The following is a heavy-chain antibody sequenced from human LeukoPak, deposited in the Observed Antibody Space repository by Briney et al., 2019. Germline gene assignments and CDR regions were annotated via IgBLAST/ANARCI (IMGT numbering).Heavy chain of an antibody. V-gene: IGHV3-9*01. Sequence: GGSLRLSCAASGFTFNDFAMHWVRLTPGKGLEWVSGISWNSGRIGYADSVKGRFTISRDNAKNTVYLQMNSLRAEDTAVYYCARVIVQLPDYWGQGTLVTVSS. D-gene: IGHD5-18*01. CDR3: ARVIVQLPDY. CDR1: GFTFNDFA. CDR2: ISWNSGRI. J-gene: IGHJ4*02.